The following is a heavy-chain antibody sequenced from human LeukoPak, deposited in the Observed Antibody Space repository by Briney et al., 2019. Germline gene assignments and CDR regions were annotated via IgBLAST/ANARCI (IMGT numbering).Heavy chain of an antibody. V-gene: IGHV3-21*01. CDR3: AKDRRDYDSSGYPDY. CDR1: GFTFSSYS. J-gene: IGHJ4*02. Sequence: PGGSLRLSCAASGFTFSSYSMNWVRQAPGKGLEWVSSISSSSSYIYYADSVKGRFTISRDNAKNSLYLQMNSLRAEDTAVYYCAKDRRDYDSSGYPDYWGQGTLVTVSS. CDR2: ISSSSSYI. D-gene: IGHD3-22*01.